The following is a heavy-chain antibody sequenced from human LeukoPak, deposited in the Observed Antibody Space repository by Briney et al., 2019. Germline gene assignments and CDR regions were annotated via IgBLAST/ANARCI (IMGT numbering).Heavy chain of an antibody. J-gene: IGHJ4*02. CDR3: ARDDQLLFDY. Sequence: GGSLRLSCAASGFTFSSYSMNWVRQAPGKELEWVSSISSSSSYIYYADSVKGRFTISRDNAKNSLYLQMNSLRAEDTAVYYCARDDQLLFDYWGQGTLVTVSS. D-gene: IGHD2-2*01. CDR2: ISSSSSYI. V-gene: IGHV3-21*01. CDR1: GFTFSSYS.